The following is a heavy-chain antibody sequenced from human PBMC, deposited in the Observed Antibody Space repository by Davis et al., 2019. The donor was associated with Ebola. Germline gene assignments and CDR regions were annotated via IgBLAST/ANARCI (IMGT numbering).Heavy chain of an antibody. Sequence: PSETLSLTCAVYGGSFSGYYWSWIRQPPGKGLEWIGEINHSGSTNYNPSLKSRITISVDTSKNQFSLDLSSVTAADTAMYYCARRRWVYGDYWFDPWGQGTPVTVSS. CDR2: INHSGST. CDR3: ARRRWVYGDYWFDP. J-gene: IGHJ5*02. V-gene: IGHV4-34*01. D-gene: IGHD4-17*01. CDR1: GGSFSGYY.